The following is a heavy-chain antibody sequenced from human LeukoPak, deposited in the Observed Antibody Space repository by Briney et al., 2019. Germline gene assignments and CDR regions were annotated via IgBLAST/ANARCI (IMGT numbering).Heavy chain of an antibody. CDR2: IYYSGTT. D-gene: IGHD6-13*01. J-gene: IGHJ4*02. CDR1: GGSISSSSYY. Sequence: PSETLSLTCTVSGGSISSSSYYWGWIRQPPGKGLVWIGSIYYSGTTFDNPSLESRVTLSVDTSKNQFSLRQTSVTAADTAFYYCAREEYSSDWYGHDSWGQGTLVTVSS. CDR3: AREEYSSDWYGHDS. V-gene: IGHV4-39*07.